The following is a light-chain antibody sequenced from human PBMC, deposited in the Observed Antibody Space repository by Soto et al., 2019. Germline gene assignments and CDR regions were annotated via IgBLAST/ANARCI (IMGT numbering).Light chain of an antibody. V-gene: IGLV3-21*02. CDR3: QVWESSSDQYV. CDR1: NIGSKS. Sequence: SYELTQPPSVSVAPGQTTTITCGGNNIGSKSVHWYQQKPGQAPVLVVYDDTDRPSGIPERFSGSNSGNTATLSISRVGVGDEADYYCQVWESSSDQYVFGTGTKVTVL. CDR2: DDT. J-gene: IGLJ1*01.